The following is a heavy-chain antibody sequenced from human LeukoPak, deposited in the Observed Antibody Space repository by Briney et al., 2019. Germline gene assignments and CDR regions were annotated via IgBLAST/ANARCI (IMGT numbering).Heavy chain of an antibody. CDR3: VRHRGTRGWYDSIDY. CDR2: IFPSDSDT. CDR1: GYSFTSYW. Sequence: GESLKISCKGSGYSFTSYWIGWVRQMPGKGLELMGIIFPSDSDTRYSPSFQGQVTISADKSINTAYLQWSSLKASDTAIYYCVRHRGTRGWYDSIDYWGQGTLVTVSS. D-gene: IGHD6-19*01. V-gene: IGHV5-51*01. J-gene: IGHJ4*02.